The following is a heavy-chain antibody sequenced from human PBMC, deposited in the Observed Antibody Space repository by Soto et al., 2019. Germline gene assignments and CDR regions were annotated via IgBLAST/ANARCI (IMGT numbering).Heavy chain of an antibody. CDR1: GFTVSSNY. CDR3: ARGVGPSYYYYGMDV. Sequence: EVQLVETGGGLIQPGGSLRLSCAASGFTVSSNYMSWVRQAPGKGLEWVSVIYSGGSTYYADSVKGRFTISRDNSKNTLYLQMNSLRAEDTAVYYCARGVGPSYYYYGMDVWGQGTTVTVSS. V-gene: IGHV3-53*02. CDR2: IYSGGST. J-gene: IGHJ6*02.